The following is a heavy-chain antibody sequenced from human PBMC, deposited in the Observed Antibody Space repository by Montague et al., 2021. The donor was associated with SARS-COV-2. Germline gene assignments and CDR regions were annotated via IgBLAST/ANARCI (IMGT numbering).Heavy chain of an antibody. CDR1: GGSISSSSYY. CDR3: ARQGDQLLLEYWFDP. J-gene: IGHJ5*02. D-gene: IGHD2-2*01. V-gene: IGHV4-39*01. CDR2: IYYSGST. Sequence: SQTLSLICTVSGGSISSSSYYWGWIRQPPGKGLEWIGSIYYSGSTYYNPSLNSRVTITVDTTKNQFSLKLSSVTAADTAVYYCARQGDQLLLEYWFDPWGQGTLVTSSS.